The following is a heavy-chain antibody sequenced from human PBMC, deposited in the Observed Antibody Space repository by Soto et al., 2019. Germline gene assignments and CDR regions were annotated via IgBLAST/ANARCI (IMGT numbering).Heavy chain of an antibody. CDR3: ARVFSSGSGWMYYFDF. CDR2: IYYTGAT. CDR1: TGSISSGTW. V-gene: IGHV4-4*02. J-gene: IGHJ4*02. Sequence: QVQLRESGPGLVEASGTLSLTCEVSTGSISSGTWWGWARQPPGKGLGGIGEIYYTGATNYNPSLKSRITMTIDKSKDHFSLSLRSATAADTAVYYCARVFSSGSGWMYYFDFWGQGTLVSVSS. D-gene: IGHD6-25*01.